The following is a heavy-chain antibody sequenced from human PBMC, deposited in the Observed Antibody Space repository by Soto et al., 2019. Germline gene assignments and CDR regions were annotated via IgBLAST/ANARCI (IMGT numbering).Heavy chain of an antibody. J-gene: IGHJ4*02. D-gene: IGHD6-19*01. CDR2: ISYDGGNK. CDR1: GFTFSSSG. V-gene: IGHV3-30*03. Sequence: QVQLVESGGGVVQPGRSLRLSCAASGFTFSSSGIHWVRQAPGKALEWVAVISYDGGNKYYVDSVKGRFTISRDNSKNTLYLQMNSLRAEDTAVYYCATDFSGWYGSSEYGFWGQGTLVTVSS. CDR3: ATDFSGWYGSSEYGF.